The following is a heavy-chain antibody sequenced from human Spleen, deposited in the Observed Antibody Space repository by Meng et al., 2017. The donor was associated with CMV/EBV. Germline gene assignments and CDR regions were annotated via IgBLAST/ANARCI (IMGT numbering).Heavy chain of an antibody. CDR3: ARDPLSAAGPFFDY. CDR1: GGSISTYY. J-gene: IGHJ4*02. V-gene: IGHV4-59*01. CDR2: INYSGIT. D-gene: IGHD6-13*01. Sequence: GSLRLSCTVSGGSISTYYWSWIRQPPGKGLEWIGYINYSGITNYNPSLKSRVTISVDTSQSQSSLKLSSVTAADTAVYYCARDPLSAAGPFFDYWGQGTVVTVSS.